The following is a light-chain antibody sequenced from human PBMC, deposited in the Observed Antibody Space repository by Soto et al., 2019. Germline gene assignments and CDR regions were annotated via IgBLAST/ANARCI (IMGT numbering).Light chain of an antibody. Sequence: EIVLTQSPGTLSLSPGERATLSCRASQSVSSNYLAWYQQKPGQAPRLLIYGASSRATGIPDGFIGSGSGTDFTLTISRLEPEDFAVYYCQQYGGSPRVTFGGGTKVEIK. CDR3: QQYGGSPRVT. V-gene: IGKV3-20*01. J-gene: IGKJ4*01. CDR2: GAS. CDR1: QSVSSNY.